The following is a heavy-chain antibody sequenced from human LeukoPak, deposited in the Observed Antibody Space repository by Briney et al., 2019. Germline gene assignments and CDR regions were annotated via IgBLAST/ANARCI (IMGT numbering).Heavy chain of an antibody. CDR1: GITLSNYG. CDR2: ISDSGGRT. V-gene: IGHV3-23*01. J-gene: IGHJ4*02. Sequence: GGSLRLSCAVSGITLSNYGMSWVRQAPGKELEWVAGISDSGGRTNYADSVKGRFTIFRDNPKNTLYLQMNSLRAEDTAVYFCAKRGVVIRVILVGFHKEAYYFDSWGQGALVTVSS. D-gene: IGHD3-22*01. CDR3: AKRGVVIRVILVGFHKEAYYFDS.